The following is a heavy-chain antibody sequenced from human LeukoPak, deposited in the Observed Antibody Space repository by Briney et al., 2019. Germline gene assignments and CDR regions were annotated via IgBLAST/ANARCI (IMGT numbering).Heavy chain of an antibody. CDR3: AREGTNWFDP. V-gene: IGHV4-34*01. CDR2: INHSGST. Sequence: SETLSLTCAVYGGSFSGYYWSWIRQPPGKGLEWIGEINHSGSTNYNPSLKSRVTISVDTSKNQFSLKLSSVTAADTAVYYCAREGTNWFDPWGQGTLVTVSS. CDR1: GGSFSGYY. J-gene: IGHJ5*02. D-gene: IGHD1-1*01.